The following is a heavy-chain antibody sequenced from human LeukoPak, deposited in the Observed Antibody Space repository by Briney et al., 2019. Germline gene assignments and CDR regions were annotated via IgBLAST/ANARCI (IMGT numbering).Heavy chain of an antibody. D-gene: IGHD4/OR15-4a*01. CDR3: AREVTMAGTKWGFDP. V-gene: IGHV4-59*01. J-gene: IGHJ5*02. CDR2: IYYSGST. CDR1: GGSISSYY. Sequence: SETLSHTCTVSGGSISSYYWSWIRQPPGKGLEWIGYIYYSGSTNYNPSLKSRVTISVDTSKNQFSLKLSSVTAADTAVYYCAREVTMAGTKWGFDPWGQGTLVTVSS.